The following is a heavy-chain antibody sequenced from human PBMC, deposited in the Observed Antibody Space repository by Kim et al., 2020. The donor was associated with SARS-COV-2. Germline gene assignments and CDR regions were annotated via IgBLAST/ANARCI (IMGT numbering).Heavy chain of an antibody. Sequence: EKYYVDSVKGRFTISRDNAKNSLYLQMNSLRAEDTAVYYCAREARASFDYWGQGTLVTVSS. J-gene: IGHJ4*02. V-gene: IGHV3-7*01. D-gene: IGHD3-16*01. CDR3: AREARASFDY. CDR2: EK.